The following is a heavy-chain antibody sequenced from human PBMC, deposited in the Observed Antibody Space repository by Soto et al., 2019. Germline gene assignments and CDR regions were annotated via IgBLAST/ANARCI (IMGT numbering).Heavy chain of an antibody. V-gene: IGHV3-23*01. CDR3: AKYDSHNPMVRGVTTDY. CDR1: GFTFSSYA. Sequence: GGSLRLSCAASGFTFSSYAMSWVRQAPGKGLEWVSAISGSGGSTYYADSVKGRFTISRDNSKNTLYLQMNSLRAEDTAVYYCAKYDSHNPMVRGVTTDYWGQGTLVTVSS. D-gene: IGHD3-10*01. J-gene: IGHJ4*02. CDR2: ISGSGGST.